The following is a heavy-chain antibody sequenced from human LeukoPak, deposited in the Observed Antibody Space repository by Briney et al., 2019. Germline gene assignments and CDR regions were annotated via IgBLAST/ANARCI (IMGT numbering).Heavy chain of an antibody. D-gene: IGHD3-9*01. J-gene: IGHJ4*02. CDR2: ISAYNGNT. CDR1: GYTFTIYG. Sequence: ASVKVSFKASGYTFTIYGISWVRQAPGQGLEWMGWISAYNGNTNYAQKLQGRVTMTTDTSTSTAYMELRSLRSDDTAVYYCARETYYDILTGYPGFDYWGQGTLVTVSS. CDR3: ARETYYDILTGYPGFDY. V-gene: IGHV1-18*04.